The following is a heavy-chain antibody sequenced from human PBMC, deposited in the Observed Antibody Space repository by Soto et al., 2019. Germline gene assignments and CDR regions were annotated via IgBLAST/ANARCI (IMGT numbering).Heavy chain of an antibody. V-gene: IGHV1-69*18. CDR1: GGTFSNYA. Sequence: QVQLVQSGAEVKKPGTSVKVSCKASGGTFSNYALNWERQAPGQGLEWVGRIIPIFGTVNYAKKFQDRVTITADDSTSTAYVELSSLTSADTAVYYCARELVEMDGWIHAYDILCQGTMVNASA. CDR3: ARELVEMDGWIHAYDI. J-gene: IGHJ3*02. CDR2: IIPIFGTV. D-gene: IGHD1-26*01.